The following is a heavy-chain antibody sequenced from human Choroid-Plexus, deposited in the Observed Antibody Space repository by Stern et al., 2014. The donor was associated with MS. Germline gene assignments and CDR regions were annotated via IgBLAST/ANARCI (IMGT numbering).Heavy chain of an antibody. CDR3: AKDRQYLTYFFDH. Sequence: VHLVESGGGVVQPGRPLRLPCVASGFTFGSCAMHWVRQAPGKGLGWVAGVSYDGSNKYYADSVKGRFTISRDNSQNTLYMQMSSLRPEDTAVYYCAKDRQYLTYFFDHWGQGSLVTVSS. V-gene: IGHV3-30*18. CDR2: VSYDGSNK. J-gene: IGHJ5*02. D-gene: IGHD2/OR15-2a*01. CDR1: GFTFGSCA.